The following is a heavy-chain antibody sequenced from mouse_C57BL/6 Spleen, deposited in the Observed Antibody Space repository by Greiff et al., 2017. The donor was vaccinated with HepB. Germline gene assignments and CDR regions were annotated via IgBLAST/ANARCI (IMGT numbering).Heavy chain of an antibody. V-gene: IGHV1-80*01. CDR2: IYPGDGDT. Sequence: VQLQQSGAELVKPGASVKISCKASGYAFSSYWMNWVKQRPGKGLEWIGQIYPGDGDTNYNGKFKGKATLTADKSSSTAYMQLSSLTSEDSAVYFCARAGLRLYMDYWGQGTSVTVPS. CDR1: GYAFSSYW. J-gene: IGHJ4*01. CDR3: ARAGLRLYMDY. D-gene: IGHD2-4*01.